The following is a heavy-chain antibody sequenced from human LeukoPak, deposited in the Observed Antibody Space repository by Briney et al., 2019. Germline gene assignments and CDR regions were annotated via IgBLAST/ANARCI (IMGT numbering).Heavy chain of an antibody. J-gene: IGHJ4*02. Sequence: GGSLRLSCAASGFTFSSYWMHWVRQAPGKGLVWVSRINSDGSSTNYADSVKGRFTISRDNAKNTLYLQVKSLRAEDTAVYYCARGPSGWGSLDSRGQGTLVTVSS. CDR3: ARGPSGWGSLDS. CDR2: INSDGSST. V-gene: IGHV3-74*01. D-gene: IGHD7-27*01. CDR1: GFTFSSYW.